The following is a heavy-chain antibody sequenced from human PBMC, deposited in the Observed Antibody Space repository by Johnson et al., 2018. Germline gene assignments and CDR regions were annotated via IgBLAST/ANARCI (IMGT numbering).Heavy chain of an antibody. CDR3: ARDAQWPFYGMDV. CDR1: GGSISSYY. J-gene: IGHJ6*02. Sequence: QVQLQESGPGLVKPTETLSLTCTVSGGSISSYYWSWIRQPPGKGLEWIGYIYYSGSTNCNTPLKSRVTISVDTSKNQFSLKLSSVTAADTAVYYCARDAQWPFYGMDVWGQGTTVTVSS. D-gene: IGHD6-19*01. V-gene: IGHV4-59*01. CDR2: IYYSGST.